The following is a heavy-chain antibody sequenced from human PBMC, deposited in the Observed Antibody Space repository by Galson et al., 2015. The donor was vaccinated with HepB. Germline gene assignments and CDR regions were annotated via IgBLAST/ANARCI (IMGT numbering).Heavy chain of an antibody. CDR3: ARNGRVNHWFAP. CDR2: IYYSGTT. D-gene: IGHD2-8*01. CDR1: GDSISSSSYC. J-gene: IGHJ5*02. V-gene: IGHV4-39*07. Sequence: ETLSLTCTVSGDSISSSSYCWGWIRQSPGKGLEWIGHIYYSGTTYYNPSLKSRVTISVDTSKNQFSLKLSSVTAADTAVYHCARNGRVNHWFAPWGQGTLVTVSS.